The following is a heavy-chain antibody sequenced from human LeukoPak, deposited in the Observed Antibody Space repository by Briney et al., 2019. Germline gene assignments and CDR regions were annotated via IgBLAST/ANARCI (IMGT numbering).Heavy chain of an antibody. CDR2: ISYDGSNK. D-gene: IGHD6-13*01. J-gene: IGHJ3*02. Sequence: GRSMRLSCADSGFTFSSYAMHWVRQAPGKGLEWVAVISYDGSNKYYADSVKGRFTISRDNSKNTLYLQMNSLRAEDTAVYYCAREAAAGRDAFDIWGQGTMVTVSS. V-gene: IGHV3-30-3*01. CDR3: AREAAAGRDAFDI. CDR1: GFTFSSYA.